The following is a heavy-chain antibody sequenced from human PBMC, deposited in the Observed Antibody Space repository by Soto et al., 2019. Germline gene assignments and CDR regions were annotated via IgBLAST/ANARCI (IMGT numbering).Heavy chain of an antibody. D-gene: IGHD6-13*01. Sequence: GGSLRVSCAAAGFTFSSYWRSWVRQATGKGLEWVANIKQDGSEKYYVDSVKGRFTISRDNAKNSLYLQMNSLRAEDMAVYYCARDSAGDAFDIWGQGTMVTVSS. J-gene: IGHJ3*02. CDR3: ARDSAGDAFDI. V-gene: IGHV3-7*01. CDR2: IKQDGSEK. CDR1: GFTFSSYW.